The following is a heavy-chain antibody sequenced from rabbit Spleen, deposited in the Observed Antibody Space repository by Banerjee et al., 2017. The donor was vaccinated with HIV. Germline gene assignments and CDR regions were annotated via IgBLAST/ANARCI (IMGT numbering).Heavy chain of an antibody. CDR3: ARAGTYGYADYTYPYYFNL. Sequence: QEQLEESGRGLVRPEGSLTLTCKASGFDFSDRDVMCWVRQAPGKGLEWIAYIYPDYRSTHDTSWVNGRFTISLDNAQNTAFLQMTSLTAADTATYFCARAGTYGYADYTYPYYFNLWGQGTLVTGS. CDR1: GFDFSDRDV. V-gene: IGHV1S47*01. CDR2: IYPDYRST. J-gene: IGHJ4*01. D-gene: IGHD6-1*01.